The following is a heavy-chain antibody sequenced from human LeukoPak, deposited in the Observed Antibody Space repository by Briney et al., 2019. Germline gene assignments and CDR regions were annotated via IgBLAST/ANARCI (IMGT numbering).Heavy chain of an antibody. D-gene: IGHD3-22*01. J-gene: IGHJ6*03. Sequence: PGRSLRLSCAASGFSIDDFAMHWVRQGPGKGLEWVSGISWNGGYIDYVDSARGRFTISRDNARNSLYLEMNSLRPDDSALYYCAKDREYYERAGLGFMDVWGKGTTVTVSS. CDR2: ISWNGGYI. CDR3: AKDREYYERAGLGFMDV. CDR1: GFSIDDFA. V-gene: IGHV3-9*01.